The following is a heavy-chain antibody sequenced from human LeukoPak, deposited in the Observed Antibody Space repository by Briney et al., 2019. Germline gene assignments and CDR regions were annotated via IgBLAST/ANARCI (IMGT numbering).Heavy chain of an antibody. Sequence: SVKVSCKASGGTFSSYAISWVRQAPGQGLEWMGRIIPILGIANYAEKFQGRVTITADKSTSTAYMELSSLRSEDTAVYYCARDRVEIFGDYWGQGTLVTVSS. J-gene: IGHJ4*02. CDR1: GGTFSSYA. CDR3: ARDRVEIFGDY. CDR2: IIPILGIA. D-gene: IGHD3-3*01. V-gene: IGHV1-69*04.